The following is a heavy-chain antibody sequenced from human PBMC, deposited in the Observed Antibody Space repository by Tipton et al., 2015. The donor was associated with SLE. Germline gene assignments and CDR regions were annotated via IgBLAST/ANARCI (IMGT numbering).Heavy chain of an antibody. J-gene: IGHJ4*01. CDR1: GGSVSDYH. Sequence: TLSLTCTVSGGSVSDYHWCWIRQPPGKGLEWVGYIYHTGSTNYNPSLTRRVTISMDTSKNQFSLRLSSVTAADTAVYFCARAWDLGPSDHWGPGTLVTVS. CDR2: IYHTGST. CDR3: ARAWDLGPSDH. V-gene: IGHV4-59*02. D-gene: IGHD1-26*01.